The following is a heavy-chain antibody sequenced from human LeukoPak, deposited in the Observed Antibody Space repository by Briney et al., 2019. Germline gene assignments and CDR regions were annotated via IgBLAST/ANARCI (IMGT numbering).Heavy chain of an antibody. V-gene: IGHV3-48*03. D-gene: IGHD3-10*01. CDR2: ISSSGNTV. Sequence: GGSLRLSCAASGVTFSSYEMNWVRQAPGKGLEWVSYISSSGNTVHYADSVKGRFAISRDNTKNSLYLQMNSLRAEDTAVYYCARDQTAYGSGSYHEYYYYYGMDVWGQGTTVTVSS. CDR1: GVTFSSYE. CDR3: ARDQTAYGSGSYHEYYYYYGMDV. J-gene: IGHJ6*02.